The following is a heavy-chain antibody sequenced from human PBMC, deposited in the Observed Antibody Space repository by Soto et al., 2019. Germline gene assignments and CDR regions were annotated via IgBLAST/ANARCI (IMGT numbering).Heavy chain of an antibody. J-gene: IGHJ4*02. CDR3: AKDPLGGAVAVPFFDQ. D-gene: IGHD6-19*01. CDR1: GFVFGEYA. Sequence: EVQLVESGGGLVQPGRSLRLSCTAAGFVFGEYAMHWVRQAPGKGLEWVSGIAWNSGNIGYAESVKGRFTISRDNANNSLLLQMNSLRPEDTAVYYCAKDPLGGAVAVPFFDQRGQGAQVTVSS. CDR2: IAWNSGNI. V-gene: IGHV3-9*01.